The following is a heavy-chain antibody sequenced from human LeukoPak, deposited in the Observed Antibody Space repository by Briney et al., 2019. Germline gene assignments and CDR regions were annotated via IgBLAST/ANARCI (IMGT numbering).Heavy chain of an antibody. V-gene: IGHV4-30-4*01. J-gene: IGHJ4*02. Sequence: PSQTLSLTCTVSGGSISSSDYYWSWIRQPPGTGLEWIGYIYHSGSTYYNPSLKSRVSISVDRSKNQFSLKLSSVTAADTAVYYCAREYFYGSGSARAFDYWGQGTLVTVSS. CDR1: GGSISSSDYY. CDR2: IYHSGST. CDR3: AREYFYGSGSARAFDY. D-gene: IGHD3-10*01.